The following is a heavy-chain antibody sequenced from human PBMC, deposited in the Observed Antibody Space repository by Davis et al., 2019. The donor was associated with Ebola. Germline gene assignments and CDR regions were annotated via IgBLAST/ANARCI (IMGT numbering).Heavy chain of an antibody. CDR3: ASTVFGVVMNPNYFDY. Sequence: SETLSLTCAVYGGSFSGYYWSWIRQPPGKGLEWIGEINHSGNTNYNPSLKSRVNISVDTSKNQFSLKVKSVTVADTAVYYCASTVFGVVMNPNYFDYWGQGTLVTVSS. CDR2: INHSGNT. CDR1: GGSFSGYY. J-gene: IGHJ4*02. D-gene: IGHD3-3*01. V-gene: IGHV4-34*01.